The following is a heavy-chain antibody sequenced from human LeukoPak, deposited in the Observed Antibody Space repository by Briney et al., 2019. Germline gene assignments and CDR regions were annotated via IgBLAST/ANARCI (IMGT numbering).Heavy chain of an antibody. V-gene: IGHV1-69*04. J-gene: IGHJ4*02. D-gene: IGHD3-22*01. CDR3: ARVPPTYYYDSSGFVFDY. CDR2: ITPILGIA. Sequence: SVKVSCKASGGTFSSYAISWVRQAPGQGLEWMGRITPILGIANYAQKFQGRVTITADKSTSTAYMELSSLRSEDTAVYYCARVPPTYYYDSSGFVFDYWGQGTLVTVSS. CDR1: GGTFSSYA.